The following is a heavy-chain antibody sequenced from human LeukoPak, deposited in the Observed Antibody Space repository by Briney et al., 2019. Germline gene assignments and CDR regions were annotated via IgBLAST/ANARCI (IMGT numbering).Heavy chain of an antibody. D-gene: IGHD2-2*02. CDR2: INAGNGNT. CDR1: GYTFTSYA. Sequence: ASVKVSCKASGYTFTSYAMHWVRQAPGQRLEWMGWINAGNGNTKYSQKFQGRVTITRDTSASTAYMELSSLRSEDTAVYYCARGESYCSSTSCYREAEYFQHWGQGTLVTVSS. CDR3: ARGESYCSSTSCYREAEYFQH. J-gene: IGHJ1*01. V-gene: IGHV1-3*01.